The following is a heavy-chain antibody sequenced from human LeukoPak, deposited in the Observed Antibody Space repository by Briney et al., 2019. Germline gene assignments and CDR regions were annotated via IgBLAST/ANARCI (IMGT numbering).Heavy chain of an antibody. D-gene: IGHD2-15*01. J-gene: IGHJ6*02. CDR3: GRGPKAGGPHHDMDV. CDR1: GYTFTSYG. V-gene: IGHV1-18*01. Sequence: EASVKVSCKASGYTFTSYGISWVRQAPGQGREWMGWNSAYSGDTNYAQKFQGRATMTTDTSTSTAYMALRSPSSDATAVDYCGRGPKAGGPHHDMDVWGRGTTVTVS. CDR2: NSAYSGDT.